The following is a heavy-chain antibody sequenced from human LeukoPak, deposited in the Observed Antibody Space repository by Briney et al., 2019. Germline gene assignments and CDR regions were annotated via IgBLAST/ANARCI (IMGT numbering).Heavy chain of an antibody. CDR2: ISHSGST. CDR3: ARTYSGYDSPFDF. D-gene: IGHD5-12*01. Sequence: SETLSLTCTVSGGSISSYFWSWIRQPPGKGLEWIGYISHSGSTNHNPSLKSRVTMSVDTSKNQFSLKLTSVTAADTALYYCARTYSGYDSPFDFWGQGILVTVSS. J-gene: IGHJ4*02. CDR1: GGSISSYF. V-gene: IGHV4-59*01.